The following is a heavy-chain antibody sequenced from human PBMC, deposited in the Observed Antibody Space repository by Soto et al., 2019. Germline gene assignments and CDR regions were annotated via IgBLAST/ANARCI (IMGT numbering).Heavy chain of an antibody. CDR2: IWYDGSNK. Sequence: PGGSLRLSCAASGFTFSSYGMHWVRQAPGKGLEWVAVIWYDGSNKYYADSVKGRFTISRDNSKNTLYLQMNSLRAEDTAVYYCARERRQQLVGYYYCGTDVWGQGTTVTVS. CDR1: GFTFSSYG. J-gene: IGHJ6*02. CDR3: ARERRQQLVGYYYCGTDV. V-gene: IGHV3-33*01. D-gene: IGHD6-13*01.